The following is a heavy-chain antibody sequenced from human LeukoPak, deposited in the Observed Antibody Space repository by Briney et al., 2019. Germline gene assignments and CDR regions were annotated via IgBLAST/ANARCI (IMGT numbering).Heavy chain of an antibody. CDR3: ARGGYCGGDCYADFDY. V-gene: IGHV3-30*02. J-gene: IGHJ4*02. CDR2: IQNDEIDK. CDR1: GFTFSTFG. Sequence: GGSLRLSCAASGFTFSTFGMHWVRQAPGKGLEWVAFIQNDEIDKFYADSVKGRFTISRDNSKNTMYLQMNSLRYEDTAVYYCARGGYCGGDCYADFDYWGQGTLVTVSS. D-gene: IGHD2-21*02.